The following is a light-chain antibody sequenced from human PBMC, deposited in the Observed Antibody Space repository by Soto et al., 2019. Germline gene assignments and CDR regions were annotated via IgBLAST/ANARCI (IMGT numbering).Light chain of an antibody. V-gene: IGLV2-23*03. Sequence: QSVLTHPASVSGSPGQSITISCTGTSSDVGSYNLVSWYQQHPGKAPKLMIYEGSKRPSGVSNRSSGSKSGNTASLTISGLQAEEEADYYCCSYAGSSTFFYVIGTGTKVTVL. J-gene: IGLJ1*01. CDR3: CSYAGSSTFFYV. CDR1: SSDVGSYNL. CDR2: EGS.